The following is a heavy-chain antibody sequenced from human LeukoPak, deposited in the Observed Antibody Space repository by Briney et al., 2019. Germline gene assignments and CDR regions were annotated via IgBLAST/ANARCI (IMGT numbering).Heavy chain of an antibody. CDR1: GSSFTXXX. CDR3: ARQYYYDSSXXXFDP. D-gene: IGHD3-22*01. J-gene: IGHJ5*02. V-gene: IGHV5-51*01. Sequence: ISFKXSGSSFTXXXXXWVRPRPXKGVEXMGIXXRGDSDTRYSPSFEGQVTISADQSISTAYLQWRTLKASDTAMYYCARQYYYDSSXXXFDPWGQGTLVXXXS. CDR2: XXRGDSDT.